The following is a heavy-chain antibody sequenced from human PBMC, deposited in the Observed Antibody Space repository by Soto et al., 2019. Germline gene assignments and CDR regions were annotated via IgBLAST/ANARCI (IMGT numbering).Heavy chain of an antibody. Sequence: GGSLRLSCRVSGFASNNYGINWVRQAPGKGLEWVSSISKSDYTYYSDSVKGRFTISRDNAKNSVSLQMNTLRVEDTAVYYCAREDSIIIPAVSDFWGQGTLVTVXS. CDR3: AREDSIIIPAVSDF. CDR2: ISKSDYT. CDR1: GFASNNYG. D-gene: IGHD2-2*01. V-gene: IGHV3-21*01. J-gene: IGHJ4*02.